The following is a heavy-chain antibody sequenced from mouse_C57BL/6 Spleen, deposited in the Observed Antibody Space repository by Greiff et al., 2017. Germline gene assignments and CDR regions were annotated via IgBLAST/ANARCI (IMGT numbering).Heavy chain of an antibody. Sequence: VQLQQSGPELVKPGASVTISCKASGYAFSSSWMNWVKQRPGKGLEWIGRIYPGDGDTTYNGKFKGKATLTADKSSSTAYMQLSSLTSEDSAVYFCARQAPRALDYWGQVTSVTVSS. J-gene: IGHJ4*01. D-gene: IGHD3-2*02. CDR3: ARQAPRALDY. CDR1: GYAFSSSW. CDR2: IYPGDGDT. V-gene: IGHV1-82*01.